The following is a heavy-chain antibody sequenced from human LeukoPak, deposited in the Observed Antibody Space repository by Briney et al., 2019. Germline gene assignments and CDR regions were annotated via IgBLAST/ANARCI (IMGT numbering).Heavy chain of an antibody. Sequence: GGSLRLSCAASGSTFSSYAMHWVRQAPGRGLEWVAVISYDGSNKYYADSVKGRFTISRDNSKNALYLQMNSLRAEDTAVYYCASIAAAGGDYWGQGTLVTVSS. CDR1: GSTFSSYA. D-gene: IGHD6-25*01. CDR3: ASIAAAGGDY. CDR2: ISYDGSNK. J-gene: IGHJ4*02. V-gene: IGHV3-30-3*01.